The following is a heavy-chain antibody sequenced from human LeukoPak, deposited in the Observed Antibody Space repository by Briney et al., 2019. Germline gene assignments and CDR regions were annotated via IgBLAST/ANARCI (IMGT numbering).Heavy chain of an antibody. J-gene: IGHJ4*02. CDR2: LYTGGGT. CDR1: GGSISSSSYY. V-gene: IGHV3-53*03. CDR3: TRSGYRHPYHFDS. D-gene: IGHD3-22*01. Sequence: ETLSLTCTVSGGSISSSSYYWGWIRQLPGKGLEWVSVLYTGGGTDHADSVKGRFTISRDNSKNTLSLQMNSLRAEDTAIYYCTRSGYRHPYHFDSWGQGTLVTVSS.